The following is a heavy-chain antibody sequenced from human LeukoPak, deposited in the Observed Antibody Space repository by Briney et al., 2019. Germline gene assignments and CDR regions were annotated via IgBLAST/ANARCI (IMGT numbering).Heavy chain of an antibody. CDR2: INPNSGGT. J-gene: IGHJ4*02. CDR1: GYTFTGYY. CDR3: ARGRHSLTGYYTHFDY. D-gene: IGHD3-9*01. Sequence: ASVKVSCKASGYTFTGYYMHWVRQAPGQGLEWMGWINPNSGGTNYAQKFQGRVTMTRDTSISTAYMELSRLRSDDTAVYYCARGRHSLTGYYTHFDYWGQGTLVTVSS. V-gene: IGHV1-2*02.